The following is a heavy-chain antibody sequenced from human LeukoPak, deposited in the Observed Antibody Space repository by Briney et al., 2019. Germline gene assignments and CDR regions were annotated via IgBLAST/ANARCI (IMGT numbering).Heavy chain of an antibody. CDR1: GFTFSSYW. D-gene: IGHD6-13*01. J-gene: IGHJ4*02. CDR3: ARENPTIAAAFDY. V-gene: IGHV3-20*04. CDR2: INWNGGST. Sequence: GGSLRLSCAASGFTFSSYWISWVRQAPGKGLEWVSGINWNGGSTGYADSVKGRFTISRDNAKNSLYLQMNSLRAEDTALYYCARENPTIAAAFDYWGQGTLVTVSS.